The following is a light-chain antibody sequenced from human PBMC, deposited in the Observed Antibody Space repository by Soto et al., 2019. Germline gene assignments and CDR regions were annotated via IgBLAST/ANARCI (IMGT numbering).Light chain of an antibody. CDR2: DVN. CDR1: SSDVGGYDY. J-gene: IGLJ1*01. Sequence: QSVLTQPASVSGSPGQSITISCTGTSSDVGGYDYVSWYQQHPGKAPKVIIYDVNNRSSGVSSRFSGSKSGNTASLSISGLQAEDEADYYCSSYSSSATNYVFGSGTKLTVL. V-gene: IGLV2-14*03. CDR3: SSYSSSATNYV.